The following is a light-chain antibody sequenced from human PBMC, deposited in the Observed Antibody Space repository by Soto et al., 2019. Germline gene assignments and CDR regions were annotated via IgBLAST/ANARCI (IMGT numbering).Light chain of an antibody. Sequence: QSALTQPRSVSGSPGQSVTISCTGTSSDVGGYNYVSWYQQHPGKVPKLMIYDVSKRPSGVPDRFSGSKSGNTASLTISGLQAEDEADYYCCSYGDNYTLVFGGGTKLTVL. J-gene: IGLJ2*01. CDR1: SSDVGGYNY. CDR2: DVS. V-gene: IGLV2-11*01. CDR3: CSYGDNYTLV.